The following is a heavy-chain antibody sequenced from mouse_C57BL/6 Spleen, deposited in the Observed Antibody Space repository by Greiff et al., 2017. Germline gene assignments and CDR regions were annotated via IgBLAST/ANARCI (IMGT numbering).Heavy chain of an antibody. J-gene: IGHJ1*03. CDR1: GYTFTSYW. V-gene: IGHV1-50*01. CDR3: ARMNYGSSHWYFDV. D-gene: IGHD1-1*01. CDR2: IDPSDSYT. Sequence: QVQLQQPGAELVKPGASVKLSCKASGYTFTSYWMQWVKQRPGQGLEWIGEIDPSDSYTNYNQKFKGKATLTVYTSSSTAYMQLSSLTSEDSAVYYCARMNYGSSHWYFDVWGTGTTVTVSS.